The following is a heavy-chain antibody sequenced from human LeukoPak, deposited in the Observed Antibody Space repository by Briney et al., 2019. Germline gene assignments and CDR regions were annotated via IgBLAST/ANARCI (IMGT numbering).Heavy chain of an antibody. J-gene: IGHJ3*02. CDR1: GYTFTSYD. V-gene: IGHV1-8*03. CDR2: MNPNSGNT. Sequence: VASVKVSCKASGYTFTSYDINWVRQATGQGLEWMGWMNPNSGNTGYAQKFQGRVTITRNTSISTAYMELSSLRSEDTAVYYCARDLISGDWTWDIWGLGTMVTVSS. CDR3: ARDLISGDWTWDI. D-gene: IGHD2-21*02.